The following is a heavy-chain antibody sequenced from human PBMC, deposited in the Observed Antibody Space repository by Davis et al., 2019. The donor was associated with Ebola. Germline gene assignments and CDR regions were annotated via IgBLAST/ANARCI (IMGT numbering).Heavy chain of an antibody. Sequence: GESLKISCAASGFTFSSYAMSWVRQAPGKGLEWVSAISGSGGSTYYADSVKGRFTISRDNAKNSLYLQMNSLRAEDTALYYCAKDSSSVPYYYYGMDVWGQGTTVTVSS. J-gene: IGHJ6*02. D-gene: IGHD6-6*01. CDR2: ISGSGGST. CDR1: GFTFSSYA. CDR3: AKDSSSVPYYYYGMDV. V-gene: IGHV3-23*01.